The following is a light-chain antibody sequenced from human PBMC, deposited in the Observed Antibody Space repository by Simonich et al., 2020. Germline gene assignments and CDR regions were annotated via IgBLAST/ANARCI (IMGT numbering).Light chain of an antibody. CDR1: KLGDKY. CDR3: QAWDSSMWV. Sequence: SYELTQPPSVSVSPGQPASITCSGDKLGDKYACWYQQKPGQSPVLVIYHDSKRPSGIPERFSGSNSGNPATLTISGTQAMDEADYYCQAWDSSMWVFGGGTKLTVL. CDR2: HDS. V-gene: IGLV3-1*01. J-gene: IGLJ3*02.